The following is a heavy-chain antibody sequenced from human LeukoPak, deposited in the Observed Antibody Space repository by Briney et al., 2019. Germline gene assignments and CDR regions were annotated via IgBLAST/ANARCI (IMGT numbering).Heavy chain of an antibody. CDR1: GFTFSTYW. CDR2: INPDGTTT. CDR3: ARGLLWLF. D-gene: IGHD3-10*01. J-gene: IGHJ4*02. V-gene: IGHV3-74*01. Sequence: GGSLRLSCAASGFTFSTYWMHWVRQAPGKGLVWVSRINPDGTTTSYADSVKGRFTISRDNAKDTVYLQMNSLRVEDTAVYYCARGLLWLFGGQGTLVTVSS.